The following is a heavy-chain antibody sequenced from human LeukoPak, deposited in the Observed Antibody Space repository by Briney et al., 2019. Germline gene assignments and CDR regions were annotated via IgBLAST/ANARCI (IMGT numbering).Heavy chain of an antibody. J-gene: IGHJ6*03. CDR2: IRYDGSNK. CDR1: GFTFSSYG. D-gene: IGHD4-23*01. Sequence: PGGSLRLSCAASGFTFSSYGMHWVRQAPGKGLEWVAFIRYDGSNKYYADSVKGRFTISRDNSKNTLYLQMNSLRAEDTAVYYCAEGGNSLRGYYYMDVWGKGTTVTVSS. V-gene: IGHV3-30*02. CDR3: AEGGNSLRGYYYMDV.